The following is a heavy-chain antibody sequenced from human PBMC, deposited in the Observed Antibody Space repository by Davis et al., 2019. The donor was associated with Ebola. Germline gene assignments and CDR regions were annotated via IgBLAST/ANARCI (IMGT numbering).Heavy chain of an antibody. Sequence: GESLKISCKDSGNSFTSHWIGWVRQMSGKGLEWMGIIYTGDSDTRYSPPIQGQVLISADKSTSTAYLQWSSLKASDTAIYYCARAHSSSWFYGFDYWGQGTLVTVS. CDR3: ARAHSSSWFYGFDY. CDR1: GNSFTSHW. D-gene: IGHD6-13*01. CDR2: IYTGDSDT. V-gene: IGHV5-51*01. J-gene: IGHJ4*02.